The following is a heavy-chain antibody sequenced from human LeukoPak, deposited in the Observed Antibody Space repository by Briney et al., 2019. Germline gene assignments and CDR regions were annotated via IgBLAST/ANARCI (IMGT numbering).Heavy chain of an antibody. D-gene: IGHD6-19*01. CDR2: IYPGDSDT. J-gene: IGHJ3*02. CDR1: GYNFTSFW. Sequence: GESLKLSCKGSGYNFTSFWIGWVRQMPGKGLEWMGIIYPGDSDTRYSPSFQGQVTISADKSISTAYLQWSSLKASDTAMYYCARRKGIAVGGDAFDIWGQGTMVTVSS. CDR3: ARRKGIAVGGDAFDI. V-gene: IGHV5-51*01.